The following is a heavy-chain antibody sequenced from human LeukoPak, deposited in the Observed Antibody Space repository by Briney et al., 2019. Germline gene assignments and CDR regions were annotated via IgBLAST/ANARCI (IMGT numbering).Heavy chain of an antibody. V-gene: IGHV1-2*02. CDR1: GYTFTGDY. Sequence: ASVKVSCKASGYTFTGDYMHWVRQAPGQGLEWMGWINPNSGGTNYAQKFQGRVTMTRDTSISTAYMELSRLRSDDTAVYYCARDQGIAARGDYWGQGTLVTVSS. CDR2: INPNSGGT. J-gene: IGHJ4*02. D-gene: IGHD6-6*01. CDR3: ARDQGIAARGDY.